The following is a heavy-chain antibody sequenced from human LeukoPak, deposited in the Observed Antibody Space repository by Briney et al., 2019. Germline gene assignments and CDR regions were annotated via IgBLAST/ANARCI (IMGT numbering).Heavy chain of an antibody. Sequence: PGGSLRLSCAASGFTFNNYWIHWVRQVPGKDLVRVSRIDGDASRTNYADSVKGRFTISRDNVKNMVYLQMSSLTVEDTAVYYCARYCNGDTCDGALDLWGQGTLVTVSS. CDR3: ARYCNGDTCDGALDL. CDR2: IDGDASRT. V-gene: IGHV3-74*01. J-gene: IGHJ3*01. D-gene: IGHD2-15*01. CDR1: GFTFNNYW.